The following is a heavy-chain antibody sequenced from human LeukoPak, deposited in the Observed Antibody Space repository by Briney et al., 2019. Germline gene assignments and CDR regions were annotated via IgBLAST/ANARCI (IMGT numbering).Heavy chain of an antibody. J-gene: IGHJ4*02. CDR1: GFTFSSYW. D-gene: IGHD5-12*01. V-gene: IGHV3-74*01. Sequence: GGSLRLSCAASGFTFSSYWMHWVRQAPGMGLVGVSRINSDGSSTSYVDSVKGRFTISRDNAKNTLYLQMNSLRAEDTAVYYCARDGYSYASGGFDSWGQGTLVTVSS. CDR3: ARDGYSYASGGFDS. CDR2: INSDGSST.